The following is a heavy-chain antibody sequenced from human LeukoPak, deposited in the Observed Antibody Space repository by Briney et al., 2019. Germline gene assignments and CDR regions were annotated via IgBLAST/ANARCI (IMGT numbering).Heavy chain of an antibody. V-gene: IGHV3-23*01. CDR3: AKVPAGIGYSSGWYYFDC. CDR2: ISGSGGST. Sequence: PGGSLRLSCAASGFTFSSYAMSWVRQAPGKGLEWVSAISGSGGSTYYADSVKGRFTISRDNSKNTLYLQMNSLRAEDTAVYYCAKVPAGIGYSSGWYYFDCWGQGTLVTVSS. D-gene: IGHD6-19*01. J-gene: IGHJ4*02. CDR1: GFTFSSYA.